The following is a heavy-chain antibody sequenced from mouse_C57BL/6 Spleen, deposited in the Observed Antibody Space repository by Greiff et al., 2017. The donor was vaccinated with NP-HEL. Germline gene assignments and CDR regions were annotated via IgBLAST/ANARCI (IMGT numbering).Heavy chain of an antibody. CDR3: ARHYGYYEKSAMDY. CDR1: GYTFTDYY. V-gene: IGHV1-76*01. J-gene: IGHJ4*01. Sequence: VQLQQSGAELVRPGASVKLSCKASGYTFTDYYINWVKQRPGQGLEWIARIYPGSGNTYYNEKFKGKATLTAEKSSSTAYMQLSSLTSEDSAVYFCARHYGYYEKSAMDYWGQGTSVTVSS. D-gene: IGHD2-3*01. CDR2: IYPGSGNT.